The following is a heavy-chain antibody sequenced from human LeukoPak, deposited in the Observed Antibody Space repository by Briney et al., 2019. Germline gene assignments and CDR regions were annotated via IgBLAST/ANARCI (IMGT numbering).Heavy chain of an antibody. V-gene: IGHV1-8*01. CDR2: MNPNSGDT. CDR1: GYTFTSYD. D-gene: IGHD2-21*01. CDR3: ARGHCFDTFDI. Sequence: ASVKVSCKASGYTFTSYDISWVRQATGQGLEWMGWMNPNSGDTVYAQKFQGRVTMTRNTSINTAYMELSSLRSEDTAVYFCARGHCFDTFDIWGQGTRVSVSS. J-gene: IGHJ3*02.